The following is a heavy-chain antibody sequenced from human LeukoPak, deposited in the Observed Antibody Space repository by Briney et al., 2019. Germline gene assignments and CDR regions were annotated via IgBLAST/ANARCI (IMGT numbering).Heavy chain of an antibody. CDR2: ISSSGSTI. J-gene: IGHJ4*02. Sequence: RGSLRLSCAASGFTFSSYEMNWVRQAPGKGLEWVSYISSSGSTIYYADSVKGRFTISRDNAKNSLYLQMNSLRAEDTAVYHCAIGYDYGDYEGLDYWGQGTLVTVSS. V-gene: IGHV3-48*03. CDR3: AIGYDYGDYEGLDY. D-gene: IGHD4-17*01. CDR1: GFTFSSYE.